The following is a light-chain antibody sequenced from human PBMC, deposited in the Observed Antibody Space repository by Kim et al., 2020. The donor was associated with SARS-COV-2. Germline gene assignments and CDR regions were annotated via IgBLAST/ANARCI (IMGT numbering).Light chain of an antibody. CDR2: AAS. CDR1: QGISSY. V-gene: IGKV1-17*03. Sequence: DIQMTQSPSAMSASVGDRVTITCRASQGISSYLAWFQQKPGQVPKRLIYAASTVQSGVPSRFSGSGSGTEFTLTISSLQPEDFATYYCLQHDSYPLTFGGGTKVDIK. CDR3: LQHDSYPLT. J-gene: IGKJ4*01.